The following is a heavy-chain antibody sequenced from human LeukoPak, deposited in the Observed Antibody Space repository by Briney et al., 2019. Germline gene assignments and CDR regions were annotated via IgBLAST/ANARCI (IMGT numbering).Heavy chain of an antibody. V-gene: IGHV3-11*01. D-gene: IGHD1-26*01. CDR2: ISSSGSTI. CDR1: GFTFSDYY. J-gene: IGHJ5*02. CDR3: ARGEWELQGGDNWFDP. Sequence: GGSLRLSCAASGFTFSDYYMRWIRQAPGKGLEWVSYISSSGSTIYYADSVKGRFTISRDNAKNSLYLQMNSLRAEDTAVYYCARGEWELQGGDNWFDPWGQGTLVTVSS.